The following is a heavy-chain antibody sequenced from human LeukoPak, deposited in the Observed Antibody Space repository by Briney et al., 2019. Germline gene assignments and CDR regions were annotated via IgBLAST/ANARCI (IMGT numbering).Heavy chain of an antibody. V-gene: IGHV1-46*01. CDR1: GYTFSKYY. CDR2: INIGGGTT. J-gene: IGHJ4*02. Sequence: ASVKVSCKASGYTFSKYYMHWVRQAPGQGLEWMGIINIGGGTTIYAQKFQGRVTMTRDTPTSTAYMELSSLTSEDTAVYFCVRDHEYGDNDYWGQGTLVTVSS. CDR3: VRDHEYGDNDY. D-gene: IGHD4-17*01.